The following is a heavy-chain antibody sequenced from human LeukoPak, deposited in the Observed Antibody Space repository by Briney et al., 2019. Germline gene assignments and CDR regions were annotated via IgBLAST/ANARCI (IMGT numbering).Heavy chain of an antibody. Sequence: HAGGSLRLSCAASGFTFSSYSMNWVRQAPGKGLEWVSYITGGSYTIYYAQSVRGRFTISRDNAKNSLYLQMNSLRAEDTAVYYCARGCSTESSSCVRYFDYWGQGTLVTVSS. CDR3: ARGCSTESSSCVRYFDY. D-gene: IGHD6-13*01. V-gene: IGHV3-48*01. J-gene: IGHJ4*02. CDR1: GFTFSSYS. CDR2: ITGGSYTI.